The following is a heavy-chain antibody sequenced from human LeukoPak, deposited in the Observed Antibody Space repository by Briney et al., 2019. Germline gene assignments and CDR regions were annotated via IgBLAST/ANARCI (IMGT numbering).Heavy chain of an antibody. Sequence: PGGSLRLSCAASGFSFSSYAMSWVRQAPGKGLEWVSSISSSGGSTYYADSVKGRFTISRDNSKNTLYLQMNGLRAEDTAVYYCAKYHSRSWYGDLDYWGQGTLVTVSS. J-gene: IGHJ4*02. CDR3: AKYHSRSWYGDLDY. V-gene: IGHV3-23*01. CDR1: GFSFSSYA. CDR2: ISSSGGST. D-gene: IGHD6-13*01.